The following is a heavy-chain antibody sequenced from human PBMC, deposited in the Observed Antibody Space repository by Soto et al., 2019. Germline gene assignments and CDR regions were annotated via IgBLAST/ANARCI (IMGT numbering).Heavy chain of an antibody. Sequence: SETLSLTCAVSGGSISSSNWWSWVRQPPGKGMEWIGEIYHSGSTNYNPSLKSRVTISVDKSKNQFSLKLSSMTAADTAVYYCARDRYDSSGYVIIDAFDIWGQGTMVTVSS. V-gene: IGHV4-4*02. CDR2: IYHSGST. D-gene: IGHD3-22*01. CDR1: GGSISSSNW. CDR3: ARDRYDSSGYVIIDAFDI. J-gene: IGHJ3*02.